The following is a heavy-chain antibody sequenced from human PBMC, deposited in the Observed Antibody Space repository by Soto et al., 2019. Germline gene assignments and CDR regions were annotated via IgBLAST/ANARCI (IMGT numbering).Heavy chain of an antibody. Sequence: ASVKVSCKASGYTFTGYYMHWVRQAPGQGLEWMGWINPNSGGTNYAQKFQGWVTMTRDTSISTAYMELSRLRSDDTAVYYCARGAAESCGGSCCYTYWGQGTLVTVSS. CDR3: ARGAAESCGGSCCYTY. CDR1: GYTFTGYY. CDR2: INPNSGGT. J-gene: IGHJ4*02. D-gene: IGHD2-15*01. V-gene: IGHV1-2*04.